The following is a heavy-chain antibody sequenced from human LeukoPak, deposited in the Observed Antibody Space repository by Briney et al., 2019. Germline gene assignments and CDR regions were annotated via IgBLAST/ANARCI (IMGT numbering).Heavy chain of an antibody. D-gene: IGHD1-26*01. CDR2: IYTSGST. CDR1: GGSISSYY. V-gene: IGHV4-4*07. CDR3: ARDNVVDATSGIDY. Sequence: SETLSLTCTVSGGSISSYYWSWIRQPAGKGLEWIGRIYTSGSTNYNPSLKSRVTMSLDTSKNQFSLKLTSMTAADTAVYFCARDNVVDATSGIDYWGQGTLVTVSS. J-gene: IGHJ4*02.